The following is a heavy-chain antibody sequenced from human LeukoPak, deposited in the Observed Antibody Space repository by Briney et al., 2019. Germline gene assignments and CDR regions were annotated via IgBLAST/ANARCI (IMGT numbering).Heavy chain of an antibody. CDR1: GGSISSYY. Sequence: PSETLSLTCTVSGGSISSYYWSWVRQPPGKGLEWIGFVYYTGSTNYSPSLKSRVTISVDTSKNQFSLKLRSVTAANTAVYYCARISSSNWYNERGAFDVWGQGTMVTVSS. D-gene: IGHD6-13*01. CDR2: VYYTGST. V-gene: IGHV4-59*01. J-gene: IGHJ3*01. CDR3: ARISSSNWYNERGAFDV.